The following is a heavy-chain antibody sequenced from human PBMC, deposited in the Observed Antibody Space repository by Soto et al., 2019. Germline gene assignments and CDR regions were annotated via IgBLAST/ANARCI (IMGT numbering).Heavy chain of an antibody. CDR1: GFTFSSYS. J-gene: IGHJ6*03. D-gene: IGHD3-3*01. V-gene: IGHV3-21*01. Sequence: GGSLRLSCAASGFTFSSYSMNWVRQAPGKGLEWVSSISSSSSYIYYADSVKGRFTISRDNAKNSLYLQMNSLRAEDTAVYYCARVLAVFWSDHYYYMDVWGKGTTVTVSS. CDR3: ARVLAVFWSDHYYYMDV. CDR2: ISSSSSYI.